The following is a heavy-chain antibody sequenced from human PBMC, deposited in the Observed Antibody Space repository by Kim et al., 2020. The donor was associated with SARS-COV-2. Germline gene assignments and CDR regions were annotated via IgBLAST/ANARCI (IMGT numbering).Heavy chain of an antibody. CDR2: IIPIFGTA. CDR1: GGTFSSYA. D-gene: IGHD4-17*01. CDR3: ASRSADYGDYPPLTPYGMDV. J-gene: IGHJ6*02. V-gene: IGHV1-69*13. Sequence: SVKVSCKASGGTFSSYAISWVRQAPGQGLEWMGGIIPIFGTANYAQKFQGRVTITADESTSTAYMELSSLRSEDTAVYYCASRSADYGDYPPLTPYGMDVWGQGTTVTVSS.